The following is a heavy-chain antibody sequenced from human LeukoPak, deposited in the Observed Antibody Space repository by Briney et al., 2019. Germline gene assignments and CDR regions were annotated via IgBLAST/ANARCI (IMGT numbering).Heavy chain of an antibody. CDR2: VSSDGTT. Sequence: SETLSLTCSVSGDSVTSSYWNWIRQPPGKGLEWIGYVSSDGTTNYTPSLRSRLIMSVDTAKNDISLILTSVTASDTAIYYCARLDCFVEGCYNHWGRGTLVTVSS. J-gene: IGHJ4*02. CDR3: ARLDCFVEGCYNH. D-gene: IGHD2-15*01. V-gene: IGHV4-59*08. CDR1: GDSVTSSY.